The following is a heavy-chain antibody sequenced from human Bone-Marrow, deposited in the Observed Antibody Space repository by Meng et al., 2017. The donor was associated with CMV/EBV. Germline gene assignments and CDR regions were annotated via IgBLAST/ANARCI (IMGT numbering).Heavy chain of an antibody. Sequence: GESLRLSCAASGFTFDDYTMHWVRQAPGKGLEWVSLISWDGGSTYYADSVKGRFTISRDNSKNSLYLQMNSLRTEDTALYYCAKDIGYERDAFDIWGQGTMVTVSS. CDR2: ISWDGGST. CDR3: AKDIGYERDAFDI. V-gene: IGHV3-43*01. J-gene: IGHJ3*02. D-gene: IGHD2-2*01. CDR1: GFTFDDYT.